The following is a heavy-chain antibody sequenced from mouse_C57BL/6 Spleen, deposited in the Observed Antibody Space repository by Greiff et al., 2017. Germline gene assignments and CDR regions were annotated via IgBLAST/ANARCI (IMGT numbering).Heavy chain of an antibody. D-gene: IGHD2-3*01. V-gene: IGHV1-12*01. CDR3: ARGIYDGYYEGYFDV. J-gene: IGHJ1*03. Sequence: QVQLQQSGAELVRPGASVKMSCKASGYTFTSCNMHWVKQTPRQGLEWIGAIYPGNGDTSYNQKFKGKATLTVDKSSSTAYMQLSSLTSEDSAVYFCARGIYDGYYEGYFDVWGTGTTVTVSS. CDR2: IYPGNGDT. CDR1: GYTFTSCN.